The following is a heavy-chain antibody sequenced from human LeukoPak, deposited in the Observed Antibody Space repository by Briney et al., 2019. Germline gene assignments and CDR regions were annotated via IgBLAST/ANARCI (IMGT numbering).Heavy chain of an antibody. CDR3: ARRRLQYYYDRDAFDI. J-gene: IGHJ3*02. CDR2: IHSSGIT. Sequence: SETLSLTCTVSGGSISNSYWSWIRQSPGEGLEWIGYIHSSGITIYNPSLKSRLTISLVTSKNQFSLKLSSVTAADTAVYYCARRRLQYYYDRDAFDIWGQGTMVTVSS. D-gene: IGHD3-22*01. V-gene: IGHV4-59*08. CDR1: GGSISNSY.